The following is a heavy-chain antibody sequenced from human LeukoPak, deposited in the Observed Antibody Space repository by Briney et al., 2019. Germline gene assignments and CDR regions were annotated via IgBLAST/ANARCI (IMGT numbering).Heavy chain of an antibody. CDR1: GISVSSNY. CDR2: IYSGGTT. CDR3: AVKYYLDS. V-gene: IGHV3-66*01. J-gene: IGHJ4*02. Sequence: GSLRLSCAASGISVSSNYMTWVRQTPGKGLEWVSVIYSGGTTYYADSVKGRFTISRDSSKNTLYLQMNSLRAEDTAVYFCAVKYYLDSWGQGTLVTVSS.